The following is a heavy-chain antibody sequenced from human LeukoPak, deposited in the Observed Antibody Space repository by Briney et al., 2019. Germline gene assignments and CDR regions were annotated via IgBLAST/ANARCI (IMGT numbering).Heavy chain of an antibody. CDR1: GFTFSSYA. Sequence: WGSLRLSCSASGFTFSSYAMHWVRQAPGKGLEYVSAISSNRGSTYYADSVKGRFTISRDNSKNTLYLQMSSLRAEDTAVYYCVKGYCGGDCYFDYWGQGTLVTVSS. CDR2: ISSNRGST. V-gene: IGHV3-64D*06. CDR3: VKGYCGGDCYFDY. D-gene: IGHD2-21*02. J-gene: IGHJ4*02.